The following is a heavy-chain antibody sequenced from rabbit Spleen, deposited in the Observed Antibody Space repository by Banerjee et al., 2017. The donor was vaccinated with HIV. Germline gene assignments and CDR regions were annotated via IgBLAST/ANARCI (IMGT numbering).Heavy chain of an antibody. D-gene: IGHD6-1*01. CDR2: INTATAKG. V-gene: IGHV1S45*01. Sequence: QEQLEESGGGLVKPEGSLTPTCKASGFSFSDRDVMCWVRQAPGKGLEWIGCINTATAKGVYANWAKGRFTAAKTSSTAVPLQMSSLTAADTATYFCARKNVAGVDGYGSYFKLWGQGTLVTVS. CDR3: ARKNVAGVDGYGSYFKL. J-gene: IGHJ4*01. CDR1: GFSFSDRDV.